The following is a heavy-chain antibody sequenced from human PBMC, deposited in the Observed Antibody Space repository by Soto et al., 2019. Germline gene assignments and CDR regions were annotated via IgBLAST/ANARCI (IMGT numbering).Heavy chain of an antibody. CDR1: GGSISSGGYY. CDR3: ARVGWFKGSDGMDV. Sequence: SETLSLTCTVSGGSISSGGYYWSWIRQHPGKGLQWIGYIYYSGSTYYNPSLKSRVTISVDTSKNQFSLKLSSVTAADTAVYYCARVGWFKGSDGMDVWGQGTTVT. CDR2: IYYSGST. V-gene: IGHV4-31*03. D-gene: IGHD3-10*01. J-gene: IGHJ6*02.